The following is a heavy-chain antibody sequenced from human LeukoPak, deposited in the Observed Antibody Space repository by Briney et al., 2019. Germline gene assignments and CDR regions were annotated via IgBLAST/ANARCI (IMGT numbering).Heavy chain of an antibody. CDR3: AKAWAAAGIFDS. CDR2: ISSNGGST. Sequence: PGGSLRLSCSASGFTLSAYALHWVRQAPGKGLKYVSGISSNGGSTYYADSVKGRFTISRDISENTLYLQMNSLRAEDTAVYYCAKAWAAAGIFDSWGLGTLVTVSS. V-gene: IGHV3-64*04. CDR1: GFTLSAYA. J-gene: IGHJ4*02. D-gene: IGHD6-13*01.